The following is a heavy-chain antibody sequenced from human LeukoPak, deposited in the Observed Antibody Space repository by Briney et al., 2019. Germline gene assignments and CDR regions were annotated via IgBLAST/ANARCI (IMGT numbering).Heavy chain of an antibody. D-gene: IGHD6-13*01. CDR2: IRYDGSNK. V-gene: IGHV3-30*02. CDR1: GFTFSSYG. CDR3: AKDWRVSAAAGKNDY. J-gene: IGHJ4*02. Sequence: GGSLRLSCAASGFTFSSYGMHWVRQAPGKGLEWVAFIRYDGSNKYYADSVKGRFTISRGNSKNTLYLQMNSLRAEDTAVYYCAKDWRVSAAAGKNDYWGQGTLVTVSS.